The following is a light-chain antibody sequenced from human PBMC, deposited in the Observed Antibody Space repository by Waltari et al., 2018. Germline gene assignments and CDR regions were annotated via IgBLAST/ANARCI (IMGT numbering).Light chain of an antibody. V-gene: IGLV1-44*01. Sequence: QSVLTQPPSASGTPGQPVTISCSGSNSNIGGNTVNWYQPLPGAAPKLIIYSNNQRPSGVPDRFSGSKSGTSASLAISGLQSEDEADYYCAAWDDTLNGLFGGGTKLTVL. CDR2: SNN. CDR1: NSNIGGNT. CDR3: AAWDDTLNGL. J-gene: IGLJ2*01.